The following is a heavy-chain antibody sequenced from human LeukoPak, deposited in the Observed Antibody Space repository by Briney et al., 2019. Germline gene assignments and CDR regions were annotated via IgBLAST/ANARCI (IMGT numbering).Heavy chain of an antibody. Sequence: SVKVSCKASGGTFSSYAISWVRQAPGQGLEWMGGIIPIFGTANYAQKFQGRVTITADESTSTAYMELSSLRSEDTAVYYCARVPIVGATPFDHWGQGTPVTVSS. V-gene: IGHV1-69*13. CDR1: GGTFSSYA. J-gene: IGHJ4*02. CDR3: ARVPIVGATPFDH. D-gene: IGHD1-26*01. CDR2: IIPIFGTA.